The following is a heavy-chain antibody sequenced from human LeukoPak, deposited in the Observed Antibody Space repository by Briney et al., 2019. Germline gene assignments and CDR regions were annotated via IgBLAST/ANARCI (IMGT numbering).Heavy chain of an antibody. V-gene: IGHV3-7*01. CDR3: ARQGDAFDF. CDR2: MRQDGSEK. CDR1: GFTFRNHI. Sequence: GGSLRLSCAASGFTFRNHIISWIRQAPGKGLEWVANMRQDGSEKFYVHSVKGRFTISRDDAKNSLYLQMDSLRAEDTALYYCARQGDAFDFWGQGTMVTVSS. J-gene: IGHJ3*01.